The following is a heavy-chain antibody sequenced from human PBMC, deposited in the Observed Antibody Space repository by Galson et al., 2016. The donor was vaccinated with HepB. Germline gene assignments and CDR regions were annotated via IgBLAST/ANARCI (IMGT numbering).Heavy chain of an antibody. CDR1: GFTFSSHW. CDR3: ASSVRGSGSPPGGY. J-gene: IGHJ4*02. Sequence: SLRLSCAASGFTFSSHWMHWVRQAPGKGLVWVSRSNTDGSSTSYADSVKGRFTISRDNAKNTLYLQRNSLRAEDTAVYYCASSVRGSGSPPGGYWGQGTLVTVSS. V-gene: IGHV3-74*01. D-gene: IGHD3-10*01. CDR2: SNTDGSST.